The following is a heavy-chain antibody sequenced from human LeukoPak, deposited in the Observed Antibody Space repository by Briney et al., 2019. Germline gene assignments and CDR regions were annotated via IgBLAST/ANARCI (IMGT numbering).Heavy chain of an antibody. CDR1: GFTFSSFW. CDR2: IKQDGSEK. J-gene: IGHJ4*02. CDR3: TREAITAAADY. D-gene: IGHD6-13*01. V-gene: IGHV3-7*01. Sequence: GGSLRLSCAASGFTFSSFWMSWVRQAPGKGLEWVANIKQDGSEKYYVDSVKGRFTISRDNAKNSLYPQLNSLRAEDTAVYYCTREAITAAADYWGQGTLVTVSS.